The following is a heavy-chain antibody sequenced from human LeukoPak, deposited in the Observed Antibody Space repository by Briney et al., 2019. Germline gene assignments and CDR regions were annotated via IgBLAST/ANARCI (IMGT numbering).Heavy chain of an antibody. D-gene: IGHD2-2*02. Sequence: GGSLRLSCAASGFTFSSYAMHWVRQAPGKGLEWVAVISYDGSNKYYADSVKGRFTISRDYSKNTLYLQMNSLRAEDTAVYYCARAGSAPIVVVPAAILGPQFDYWGQGTLVTVSS. CDR3: ARAGSAPIVVVPAAILGPQFDY. CDR1: GFTFSSYA. CDR2: ISYDGSNK. J-gene: IGHJ4*02. V-gene: IGHV3-30-3*01.